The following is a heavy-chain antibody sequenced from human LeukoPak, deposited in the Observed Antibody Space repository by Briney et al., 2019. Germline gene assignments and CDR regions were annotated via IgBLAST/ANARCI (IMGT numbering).Heavy chain of an antibody. Sequence: PGGSLRLSCAASGFTFSTYWMAWVRQAPGKGLEWIGSIYYSGSTYYNPSLKSRVTISVDTSKNQFSLKLSSVTAADTAVYYCARAQQLVVRPQFDYWGQGTLVTVSS. CDR2: IYYSGST. J-gene: IGHJ4*02. V-gene: IGHV4-39*07. D-gene: IGHD6-13*01. CDR1: GFTFSTYW. CDR3: ARAQQLVVRPQFDY.